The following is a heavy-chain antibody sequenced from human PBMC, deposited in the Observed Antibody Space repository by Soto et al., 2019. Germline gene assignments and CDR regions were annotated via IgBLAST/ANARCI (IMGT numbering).Heavy chain of an antibody. V-gene: IGHV1-46*01. J-gene: IGHJ3*02. D-gene: IGHD6-6*01. CDR2: INPGGGST. CDR1: GYTFTSYY. Sequence: GASVKVSCKASGYTFTSYYMHWVRQAPGQGLEWMGIINPGGGSTSYAQKFQGRVTMTRDTSTSTVYMEMSSLRSEDTAVYYCARVKARGPFAFDIWGQGTMVTVSS. CDR3: ARVKARGPFAFDI.